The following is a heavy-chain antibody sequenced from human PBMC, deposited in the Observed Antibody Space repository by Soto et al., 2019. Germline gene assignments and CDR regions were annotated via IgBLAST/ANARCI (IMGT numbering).Heavy chain of an antibody. CDR3: ARAKINPGYDSSGYFDY. CDR1: GGSISSSNW. V-gene: IGHV4-4*02. J-gene: IGHJ4*02. Sequence: QVQLQESGPGLVKPSGTLSLTCAVSGGSISSSNWWSWVRQPPGKGLEWIGEIYHSGSTNYNPSLKRRVTISVDKSKNQFSLKLSSVTAADTAVYYCARAKINPGYDSSGYFDYWGQGTLVTVSS. D-gene: IGHD3-22*01. CDR2: IYHSGST.